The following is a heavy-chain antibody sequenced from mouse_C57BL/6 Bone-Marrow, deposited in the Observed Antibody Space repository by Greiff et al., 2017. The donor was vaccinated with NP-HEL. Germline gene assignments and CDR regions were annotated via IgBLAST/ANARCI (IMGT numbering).Heavy chain of an antibody. CDR1: GYTFTSYG. V-gene: IGHV1-81*01. J-gene: IGHJ1*03. D-gene: IGHD2-2*01. Sequence: VQLQQSGAELARPGASVKLSCKASGYTFTSYGISWVKQRTGQGLEWIGEIYPRSGNPYYNEKFKGKATLTADKSSSTAYMELRSLTSEDSAVYFCARWGLWLRRRRWYFDVWGTGTTVTVSS. CDR2: IYPRSGNP. CDR3: ARWGLWLRRRRWYFDV.